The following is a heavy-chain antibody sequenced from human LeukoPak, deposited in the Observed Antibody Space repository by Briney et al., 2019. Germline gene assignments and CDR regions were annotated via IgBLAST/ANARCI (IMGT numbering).Heavy chain of an antibody. Sequence: PSETLSLTCTVSGGSISSYYWSWLRQPAGKGLEWIGRIYTSGSTNYNPSLKSQVTMSVDTSKNQFSLKLSSVTAADTAVYYCARVGGVAAAGTFDYWGQGTLVTVSS. V-gene: IGHV4-4*07. CDR3: ARVGGVAAAGTFDY. J-gene: IGHJ4*02. CDR2: IYTSGST. D-gene: IGHD6-13*01. CDR1: GGSISSYY.